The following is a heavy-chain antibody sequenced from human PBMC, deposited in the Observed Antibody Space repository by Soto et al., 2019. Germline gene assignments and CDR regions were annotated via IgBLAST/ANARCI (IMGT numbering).Heavy chain of an antibody. CDR1: GGTFSSYA. CDR3: ARASPGITISGPIYYYSPGMDV. J-gene: IGHJ6*02. D-gene: IGHD3-3*01. CDR2: IIPIFGTA. V-gene: IGHV1-69*13. Sequence: SVKGACKAAGGTFSSYASSWVRQAPGQGLEWMGGIIPIFGTANYAQKFQGRVTITADESTSTAYMELSSLRSEDTAVYYCARASPGITISGPIYYYSPGMDVWGQGTTVTVSS.